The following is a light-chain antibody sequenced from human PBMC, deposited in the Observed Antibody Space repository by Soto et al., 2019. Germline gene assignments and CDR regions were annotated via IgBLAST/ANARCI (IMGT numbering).Light chain of an antibody. CDR2: GVN. CDR3: SSYGGNNNYV. J-gene: IGLJ1*01. Sequence: QSVLTQPPSASGSPGQSVTISCTGTSSDLGGYDYVSWYQHHPGKAPKLIIYGVNERPSGVPDRFSGSKSGNTASLTVSGLQAEDEADYYCSSYGGNNNYVFGTGTKVTVL. V-gene: IGLV2-8*01. CDR1: SSDLGGYDY.